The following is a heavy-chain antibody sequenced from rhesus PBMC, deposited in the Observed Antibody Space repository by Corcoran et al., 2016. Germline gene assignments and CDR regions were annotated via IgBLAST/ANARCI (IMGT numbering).Heavy chain of an antibody. D-gene: IGHD6-31*01. CDR3: ARSSGWAFDY. V-gene: IGHV4-80*01. Sequence: QVQLQESGPGLVKPSETLSLTCAVSGGSFNNHCWSGIRQPPGKGLEWIGEIDWYTGNTNHTPSLKSRVTISKDAPTNQFSLQLSSLTDADTAIYYCARSSGWAFDYWGQGVLVTVSS. J-gene: IGHJ4*01. CDR1: GGSFNNHC. CDR2: IDWYTGNT.